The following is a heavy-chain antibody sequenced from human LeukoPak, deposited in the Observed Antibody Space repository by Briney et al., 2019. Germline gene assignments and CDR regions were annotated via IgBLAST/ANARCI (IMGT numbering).Heavy chain of an antibody. CDR1: GGFISSSSYY. D-gene: IGHD3-22*01. Sequence: SETLSLTCTVSGGFISSSSYYWGWIRQPPGKVQEWIGDIYYSGRTYYNPSLRSRVSISLDTSMNHFSLTLSSVTAADTAVYYCARRRYYDSTGYFDWGRGSLVIVSS. J-gene: IGHJ1*01. CDR3: ARRRYYDSTGYFD. V-gene: IGHV4-39*02. CDR2: IYYSGRT.